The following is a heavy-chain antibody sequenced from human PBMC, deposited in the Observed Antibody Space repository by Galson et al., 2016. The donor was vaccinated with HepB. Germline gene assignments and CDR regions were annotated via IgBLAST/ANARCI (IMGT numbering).Heavy chain of an antibody. Sequence: SLRLSCAASGFIFSSYGMHWVRQAPGKGLEWVAVISFDGSNKYYADSVKGRFTISRDNSKNTLYLQMNSLRHEDTALYYCAKGGEGGGTRLDYWGQGTLVTVSS. CDR3: AKGGEGGGTRLDY. D-gene: IGHD2-15*01. J-gene: IGHJ4*02. V-gene: IGHV3-30*18. CDR1: GFIFSSYG. CDR2: ISFDGSNK.